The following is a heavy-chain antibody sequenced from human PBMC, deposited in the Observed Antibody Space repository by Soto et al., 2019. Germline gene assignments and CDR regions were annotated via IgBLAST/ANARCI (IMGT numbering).Heavy chain of an antibody. CDR1: GFTFSSYA. Sequence: EVQLLESGGGLVQPGGSLRLSCAASGFTFSSYAMSWVRQAPGKGLEWVSAISGSGGSTYYADSVKGRFTISRDNSKNGLYLQMNSLRAEDTAVYYCAKEVTIFGVVTPYFDYWGQGTLVTVSS. CDR2: ISGSGGST. D-gene: IGHD3-3*01. J-gene: IGHJ4*02. CDR3: AKEVTIFGVVTPYFDY. V-gene: IGHV3-23*01.